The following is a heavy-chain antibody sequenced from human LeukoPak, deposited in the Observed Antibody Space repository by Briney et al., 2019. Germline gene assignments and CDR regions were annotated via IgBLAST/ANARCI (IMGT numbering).Heavy chain of an antibody. CDR3: VRGDNVVSTAMLLLRY. V-gene: IGHV1-8*01. J-gene: IGHJ1*01. D-gene: IGHD2-21*02. CDR2: MNPNSGNT. CDR1: GYTFSSHD. Sequence: ASVKVSCKASGYTFSSHDISWVRQVPGHGLEWLGWMNPNSGNTGYAQKFQGRVAMTRDSSIGTAYLELSSLSSDDTAVYYCVRGDNVVSTAMLLLRYWGQGTLVAVSS.